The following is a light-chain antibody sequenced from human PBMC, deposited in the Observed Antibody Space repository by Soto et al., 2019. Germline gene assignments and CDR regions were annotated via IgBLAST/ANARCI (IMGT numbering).Light chain of an antibody. CDR1: SSNIGARQD. J-gene: IGLJ2*01. CDR3: QSCDTSLGSST. V-gene: IGLV1-40*01. CDR2: YND. Sequence: QSVLTQPPSVSGAPGQRVTISCTGSSSNIGARQDVQWYQQVPGTAPKLLIYYNDNRPSGVPDRFSASKSGTSASLAITGLQPEDEADYYCQSCDTSLGSSTFGGGTKVTVL.